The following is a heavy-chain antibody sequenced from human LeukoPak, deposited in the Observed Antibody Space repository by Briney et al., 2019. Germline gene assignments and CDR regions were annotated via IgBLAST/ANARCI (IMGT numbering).Heavy chain of an antibody. CDR3: ARYYYDSSGYTPG. V-gene: IGHV3-66*01. J-gene: IGHJ4*02. CDR1: GFTVSSNY. CDR2: IYSGGST. Sequence: GGSLRLSCAASGFTVSSNYMSWVRQAPGTGLEWVSVIYSGGSTYYADSVKGRFTISRDNSKNTLYLQMNSLRAEDTAVYYCARYYYDSSGYTPGWGQGTLVTVSS. D-gene: IGHD3-22*01.